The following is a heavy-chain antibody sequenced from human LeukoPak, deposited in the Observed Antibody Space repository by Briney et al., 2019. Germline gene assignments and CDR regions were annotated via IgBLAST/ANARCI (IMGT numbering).Heavy chain of an antibody. J-gene: IGHJ4*02. V-gene: IGHV1-69*06. CDR3: ARFRADVGEPYGDY. CDR1: GGTFSSYA. D-gene: IGHD3-10*01. CDR2: IIPIFGTA. Sequence: SVKVSCKASGGTFSSYAISWVRQAPGQGLEWMGGIIPIFGTANYAQKFQGRVTITADKSTSTAYMEPSSLRSEDTAVYYCARFRADVGEPYGDYWGQGTLVTVSS.